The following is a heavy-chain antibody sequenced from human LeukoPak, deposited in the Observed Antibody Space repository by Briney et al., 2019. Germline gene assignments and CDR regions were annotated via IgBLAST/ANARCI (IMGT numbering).Heavy chain of an antibody. D-gene: IGHD2-15*01. J-gene: IGHJ4*02. Sequence: SGPTLVNPTQTLTLTCTFSGFSLSTSGMRVSWIRQPPGKALEWLALIDWDDDKFYSTSLKTRLTISKDTSKNQVVLTMTNMDPVDTATYYCARSRYCSGGSCCPSKGSYFDYWGQGTLVTVSS. CDR2: IDWDDDK. CDR3: ARSRYCSGGSCCPSKGSYFDY. V-gene: IGHV2-70*04. CDR1: GFSLSTSGMR.